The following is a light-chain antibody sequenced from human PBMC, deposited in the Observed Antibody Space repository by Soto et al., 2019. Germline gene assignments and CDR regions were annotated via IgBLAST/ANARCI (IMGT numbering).Light chain of an antibody. V-gene: IGKV3-20*01. J-gene: IGKJ5*01. CDR1: QSVSSSY. Sequence: FTLSPDTLSVTPRELPTRSCRSIQSVSSSYLAWYQQKPGQAPRLLIYGASSRATGIQDRFSGSGSGTDFTLTISRLEPEDFAVYYFQQYGSATRLTFGQVARLDIK. CDR3: QQYGSATRLT. CDR2: GAS.